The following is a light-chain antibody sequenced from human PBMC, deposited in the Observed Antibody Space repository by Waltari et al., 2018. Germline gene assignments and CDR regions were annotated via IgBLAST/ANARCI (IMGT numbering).Light chain of an antibody. CDR3: QQSYSTLLT. Sequence: DIQMTQSPSSLSASVGDRVTITCRASQSISSYLNWYQQKPGKAPKLLIYAASSLQSGVPSRCSGSGSGTDFTLTISSLQPEEFATYYCQQSYSTLLTFGGGTKVEIK. CDR1: QSISSY. J-gene: IGKJ4*01. CDR2: AAS. V-gene: IGKV1-39*01.